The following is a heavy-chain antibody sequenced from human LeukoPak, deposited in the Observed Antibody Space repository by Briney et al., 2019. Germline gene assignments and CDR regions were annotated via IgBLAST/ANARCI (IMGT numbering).Heavy chain of an antibody. D-gene: IGHD5-18*01. Sequence: ASVKVSCKASGYTFTDYYMHWVRQAPGQGLEWMGWINPNSGGTNYAQKFQGRVTMTRDTSISTAYMELSRLRSDDTAVYYCARVSRIQLWFWFDPWGQGTLVTVSS. V-gene: IGHV1-2*02. J-gene: IGHJ5*02. CDR1: GYTFTDYY. CDR2: INPNSGGT. CDR3: ARVSRIQLWFWFDP.